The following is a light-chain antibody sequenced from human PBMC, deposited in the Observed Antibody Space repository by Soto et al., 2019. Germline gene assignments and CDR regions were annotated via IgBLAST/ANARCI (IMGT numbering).Light chain of an antibody. Sequence: DIELKESPATLSLSPASRPTLSCRTSQSGRNNLAWYQQKPGQAPRLLIYGASTRATGIPARFSGSGSGTEFTLTISSLYSEDFAVYYFQQYNNGPPWTFGQGTKVDIK. J-gene: IGKJ1*01. CDR1: QSGRNN. V-gene: IGKV3-15*01. CDR2: GAS. CDR3: QQYNNGPPWT.